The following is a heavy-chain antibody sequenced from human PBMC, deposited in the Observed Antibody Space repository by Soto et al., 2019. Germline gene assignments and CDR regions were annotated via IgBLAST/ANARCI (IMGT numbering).Heavy chain of an antibody. CDR2: IDNAGTDS. V-gene: IGHV3-74*01. CDR1: GFTLSGRS. D-gene: IGHD3-10*01. Sequence: EVQLVESGGGLVQPGGSLRLSCAASGFTLSGRSMHWVHQAPGKGLVWVSGIDNAGTDSTYADSVKGRFTSSRDNAKNMLYLQMNSLRVEDTAVYYWARGWFGPDVWGKGTTVTVSS. J-gene: IGHJ6*04. CDR3: ARGWFGPDV.